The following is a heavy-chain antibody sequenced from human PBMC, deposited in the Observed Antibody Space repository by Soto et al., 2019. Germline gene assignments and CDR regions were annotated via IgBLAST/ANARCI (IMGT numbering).Heavy chain of an antibody. V-gene: IGHV1-18*04. CDR3: ARGGTAEADF. Sequence: QVQVMQSGAEVKKPGDSVKVSCKTSGYIFSDYGINWVRQAPGQGLEWMGWISGYSGNANLAQKFQGRVTMTTDKSTRTAYMELRRLRSDDTAVYYCARGGTAEADFWGQGTLVTVSS. D-gene: IGHD2-21*02. J-gene: IGHJ4*02. CDR1: GYIFSDYG. CDR2: ISGYSGNA.